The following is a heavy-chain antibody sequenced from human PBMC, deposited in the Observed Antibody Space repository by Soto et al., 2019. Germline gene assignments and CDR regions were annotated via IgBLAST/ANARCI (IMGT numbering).Heavy chain of an antibody. J-gene: IGHJ5*02. D-gene: IGHD2-15*01. Sequence: SETLSLTCTVSGGSISGYYWHWIRLPPGKRLEWIGYIYFSGSTNYNPSLKSRVTISVDTSKNQFSLKLSSVTTADTAVYYCAKAGGGPLNWFDPWGQGTLVTVSS. CDR3: AKAGGGPLNWFDP. CDR1: GGSISGYY. CDR2: IYFSGST. V-gene: IGHV4-59*01.